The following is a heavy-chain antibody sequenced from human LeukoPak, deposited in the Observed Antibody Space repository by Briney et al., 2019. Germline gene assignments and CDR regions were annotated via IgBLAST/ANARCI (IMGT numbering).Heavy chain of an antibody. V-gene: IGHV3-23*01. Sequence: PGGSLRLSCAASGFTFNKYWLTWVRQAPGKGLEWVSFISASGSSTHYADSVKGRFTISRDNSKNTVHLQINSLRAEDTATYYCAKGAQYDFWSGYTIEYFDVWGQGTLVPVSS. D-gene: IGHD3-3*01. CDR1: GFTFNKYW. J-gene: IGHJ4*02. CDR3: AKGAQYDFWSGYTIEYFDV. CDR2: ISASGSST.